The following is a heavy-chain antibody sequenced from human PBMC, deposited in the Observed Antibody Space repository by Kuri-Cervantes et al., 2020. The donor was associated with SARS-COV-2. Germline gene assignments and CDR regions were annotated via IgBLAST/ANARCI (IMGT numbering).Heavy chain of an antibody. CDR2: MNPNSGNT. D-gene: IGHD6-13*01. CDR3: ARGGAAAGTPTDWYFDL. Sequence: ASVKVSCKASGYTFTSYDINWVRQATGQGLEWMGWMNPNSGNTGYAQKFQGRVTMTRNTSISTAYMELSSLRSEDTAVYYCARGGAAAGTPTDWYFDLWGRGTLVTVSS. V-gene: IGHV1-8*01. CDR1: GYTFTSYD. J-gene: IGHJ2*01.